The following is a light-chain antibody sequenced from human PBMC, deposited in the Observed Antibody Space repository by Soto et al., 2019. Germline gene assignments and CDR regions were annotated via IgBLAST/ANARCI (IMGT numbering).Light chain of an antibody. J-gene: IGKJ1*01. Sequence: EIVMTQSPATLSVSPGERATLSCRASQSLSTNLVWYQQRPAQAPRLLIYGASTRATGIPARFSGSGSGTQFTLTISSLQSEDFAVYYCHQYSKWWTFGQVTKVEIK. V-gene: IGKV3-15*01. CDR3: HQYSKWWT. CDR1: QSLSTN. CDR2: GAS.